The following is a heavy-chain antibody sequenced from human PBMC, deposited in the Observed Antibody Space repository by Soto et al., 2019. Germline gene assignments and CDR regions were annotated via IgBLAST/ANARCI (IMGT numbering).Heavy chain of an antibody. V-gene: IGHV1-69*13. Sequence: SVKVSCKASGGTFSSYSISWVRQAPGQGLEWMGGIIPIFGTANYAQKFHGRVTITADESTSTAYMELSSLRSEDTAVYYCARFSGPAGDNWFDPWGQGTLVTVSS. CDR3: ARFSGPAGDNWFDP. J-gene: IGHJ5*02. CDR1: GGTFSSYS. CDR2: IIPIFGTA. D-gene: IGHD2-2*01.